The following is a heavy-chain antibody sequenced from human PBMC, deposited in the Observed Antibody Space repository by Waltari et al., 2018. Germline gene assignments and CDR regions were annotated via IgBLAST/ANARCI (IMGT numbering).Heavy chain of an antibody. Sequence: QVQPQESGPGLVKPSETLSLTCAVSGYSISSGYYWGWIRQPPGKGLEWIGSIYHSGSTYYNPSLKSRVTISVDTSKNQCSLKLSSVTAADTAVYYCARLGTEATPYWYFDLWGRGTLVTVSS. J-gene: IGHJ2*01. V-gene: IGHV4-38-2*01. CDR3: ARLGTEATPYWYFDL. D-gene: IGHD2-15*01. CDR2: IYHSGST. CDR1: GYSISSGYY.